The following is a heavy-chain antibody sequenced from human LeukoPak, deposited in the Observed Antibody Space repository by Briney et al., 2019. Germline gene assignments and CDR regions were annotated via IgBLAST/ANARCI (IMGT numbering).Heavy chain of an antibody. J-gene: IGHJ4*02. V-gene: IGHV3-7*01. CDR1: GFTFSSYW. Sequence: GGSLRLSCAASGFTFSSYWMSWVRQAPGKGLEWVANIKQDGSEKYYVDSVKGRFTISRDNAKNSLYLQMNSLRAEDTAVYYCASGNGRSGYAPAHYWGQGTLVTVS. CDR3: ASGNGRSGYAPAHY. CDR2: IKQDGSEK. D-gene: IGHD3-22*01.